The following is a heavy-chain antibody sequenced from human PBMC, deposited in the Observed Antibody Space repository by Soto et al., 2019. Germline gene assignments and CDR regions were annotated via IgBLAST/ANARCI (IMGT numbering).Heavy chain of an antibody. CDR3: AKGRGGSGSLTPPVDF. J-gene: IGHJ4*02. Sequence: EVQLLESGGGLVQPGGSLRLSCAASGFTFNNYAMTWVRQAPGKGLEWVSAIGGGGDTTSYADSVKGRFTVSRDGSKNTLYLQMSSLRAEDTALYYCAKGRGGSGSLTPPVDFWGQGTLVTVSS. CDR2: IGGGGDTT. CDR1: GFTFNNYA. V-gene: IGHV3-23*01. D-gene: IGHD3-10*01.